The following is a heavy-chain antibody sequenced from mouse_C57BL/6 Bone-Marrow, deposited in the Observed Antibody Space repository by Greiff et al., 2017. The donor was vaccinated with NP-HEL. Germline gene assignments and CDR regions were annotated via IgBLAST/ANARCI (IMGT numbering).Heavy chain of an antibody. V-gene: IGHV1-7*01. CDR2: INPSSGYT. CDR3: ARWNYDYDEEFDY. Sequence: VKLMVSGAELAKPGASVKLSCKASGYTFTSYWMHWVKQRPGQGLEWIGYINPSSGYTKYNQKFKDKATLTADKSSSTAYMQLSSLTYEDSAVYYCARWNYDYDEEFDYWGQGTTLTVSS. D-gene: IGHD2-4*01. CDR1: GYTFTSYW. J-gene: IGHJ2*01.